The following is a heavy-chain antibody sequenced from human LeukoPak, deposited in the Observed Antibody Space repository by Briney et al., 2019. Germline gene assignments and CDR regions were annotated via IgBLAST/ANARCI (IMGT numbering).Heavy chain of an antibody. CDR2: IGTAGDT. CDR3: ARERPGSRVLDY. J-gene: IGHJ4*02. D-gene: IGHD3-10*01. CDR1: GFTFSSYD. V-gene: IGHV3-13*01. Sequence: GGSLRLSCAASGFTFSSYDMHWVRQATGKGLEWVSAIGTAGDTYYPGSVKGRFTISRENAKNSLYLQMNSLRVEDTAVYYCARERPGSRVLDYWGQGTVVTVSS.